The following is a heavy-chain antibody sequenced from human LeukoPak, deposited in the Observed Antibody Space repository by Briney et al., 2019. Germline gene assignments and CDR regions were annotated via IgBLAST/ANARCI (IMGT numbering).Heavy chain of an antibody. D-gene: IGHD6-13*01. Sequence: NPSETLSLTCTVSGGSISSYYWSWIRQPPGKGLEWIGYIYYSGSTNYNPSLKSRVTISVDTSKNQFSLKLSSVTAADTAVYYCATGIAAAGTGTDYWGQGTLVTVSS. V-gene: IGHV4-59*01. CDR1: GGSISSYY. J-gene: IGHJ4*02. CDR2: IYYSGST. CDR3: ATGIAAAGTGTDY.